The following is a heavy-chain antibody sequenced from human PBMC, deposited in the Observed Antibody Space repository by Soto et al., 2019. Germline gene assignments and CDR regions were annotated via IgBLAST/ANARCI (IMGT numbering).Heavy chain of an antibody. CDR3: ARDAAVAVAGYNWFDP. D-gene: IGHD6-19*01. J-gene: IGHJ5*02. CDR1: GGTISGYY. Sequence: SETMSLTCPVAGGTISGYYWSWIRQTTGKGLEWIGYIYYSGSTNYNPSLKSRVTISVDTSKNQFSLKLSSVTAADTAVYYCARDAAVAVAGYNWFDPWGQGTLVTVSS. CDR2: IYYSGST. V-gene: IGHV4-59*01.